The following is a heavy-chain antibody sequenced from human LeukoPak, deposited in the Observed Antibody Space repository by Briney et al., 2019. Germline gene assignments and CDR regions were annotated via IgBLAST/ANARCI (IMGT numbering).Heavy chain of an antibody. CDR2: INPSGGST. CDR3: ASSWDVDTAILDY. CDR1: GYTFTSYY. V-gene: IGHV1-46*01. D-gene: IGHD5-18*01. Sequence: ASVTVSCKASGYTFTSYYMHWVRQAPGQGLEWMGIINPSGGSTSYAQKFQGRVTMTRDTSTSTVYMELYSLRSEDTAVYYCASSWDVDTAILDYWGQGTLVTVSS. J-gene: IGHJ4*02.